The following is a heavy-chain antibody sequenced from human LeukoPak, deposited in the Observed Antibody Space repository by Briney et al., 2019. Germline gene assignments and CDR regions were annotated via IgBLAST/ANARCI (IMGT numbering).Heavy chain of an antibody. CDR2: IRGDGGST. Sequence: GGSLRLSCAASGFTFDDYAMHWVRQAPGKGLEWVSLIRGDGGSTYYADSVKGRFTISRDNSKNSLYLQMNSLRTEDTALYYCAKSIDVDTVSPGDYWGQGTLVTVSS. V-gene: IGHV3-43*02. D-gene: IGHD5-18*01. CDR3: AKSIDVDTVSPGDY. J-gene: IGHJ4*02. CDR1: GFTFDDYA.